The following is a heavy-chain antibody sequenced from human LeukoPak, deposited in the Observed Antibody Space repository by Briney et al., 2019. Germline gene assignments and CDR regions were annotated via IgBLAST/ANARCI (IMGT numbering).Heavy chain of an antibody. CDR3: ARDRIAARPRYFDL. D-gene: IGHD6-6*01. Sequence: SETLSLTCSVSGGSISSSSYYWGRIRQPPGKGLEWIGSIYYSGSTYYNPSLKSRVTISVDTSKNQFSLKLSSVTAADTAVYYCARDRIAARPRYFDLWGRGTLVTVSS. CDR1: GGSISSSSYY. CDR2: IYYSGST. V-gene: IGHV4-39*02. J-gene: IGHJ2*01.